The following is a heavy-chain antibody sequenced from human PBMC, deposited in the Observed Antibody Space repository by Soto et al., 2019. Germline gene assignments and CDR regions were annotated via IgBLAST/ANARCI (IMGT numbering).Heavy chain of an antibody. Sequence: GSLRLSCAASGFTFSSYAMSWVRQAPGKGLEWVSAISGSGGSTYYADSVKGRFTISRDNSKNTLYLQMNSLRAEDTAVYYCAKIGNWIAARPSGLYYFDYWGQGTLVTVSS. CDR2: ISGSGGST. CDR3: AKIGNWIAARPSGLYYFDY. D-gene: IGHD6-6*01. CDR1: GFTFSSYA. J-gene: IGHJ4*02. V-gene: IGHV3-23*01.